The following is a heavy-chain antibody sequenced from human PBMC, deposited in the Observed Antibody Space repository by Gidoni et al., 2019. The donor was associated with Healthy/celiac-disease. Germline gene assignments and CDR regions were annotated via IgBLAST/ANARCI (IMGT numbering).Heavy chain of an antibody. CDR3: AREPGSSSPYYYYGMDV. V-gene: IGHV3-11*06. D-gene: IGHD6-6*01. CDR1: GFTFSDYY. Sequence: QVQLVESVGGLVKPGGSLRLSCAASGFTFSDYYMSWIRQAPGKGLEWVSYISSSSSYTNYADSVKGRFTISRDNAKNSLYLQMNSLRAEDTAVYYCAREPGSSSPYYYYGMDVWGQGTTVTVSS. J-gene: IGHJ6*02. CDR2: ISSSSSYT.